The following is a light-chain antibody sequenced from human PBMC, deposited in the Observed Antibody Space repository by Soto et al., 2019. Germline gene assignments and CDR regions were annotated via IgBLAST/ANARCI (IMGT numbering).Light chain of an antibody. CDR2: DAS. J-gene: IGKJ1*01. V-gene: IGKV3-11*01. Sequence: EIVLTQSPATLSLSPGERATLSCRASQSVNSYLAWYQHKPGQAPRLLIYDASNRATGIPDRFSGSGSGTDFTLTISSLEPEDFAAYYCQQRSNWPRTFGQGTKVEFK. CDR3: QQRSNWPRT. CDR1: QSVNSY.